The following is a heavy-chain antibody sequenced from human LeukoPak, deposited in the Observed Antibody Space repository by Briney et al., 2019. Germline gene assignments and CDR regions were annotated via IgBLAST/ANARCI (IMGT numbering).Heavy chain of an antibody. J-gene: IGHJ4*02. CDR2: IYYSGSA. V-gene: IGHV4-59*01. D-gene: IGHD5-24*01. CDR3: ARVREMGETSKVDYFDY. CDR1: GGSFSCYY. Sequence: SETLSLTCTVSGGSFSCYYWSWIRQPPGRGLEWIGYIYYSGSADYNPSLKSPVNISVDTSKNQFSLKLASLTAADAAVYYCARVREMGETSKVDYFDYWGQGTLVTVSS.